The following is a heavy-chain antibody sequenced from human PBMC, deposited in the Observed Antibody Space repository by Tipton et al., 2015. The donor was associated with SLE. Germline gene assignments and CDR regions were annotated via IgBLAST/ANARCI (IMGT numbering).Heavy chain of an antibody. CDR1: GRSISSYA. Sequence: SLRLSCVASGRSISSYAMHWVRQAPGKGLEWVAVISEDGSDKYHADSVKGRFTISRDNAKSTLYLQMNSLRAEDTAVYYCAREKGLSGSYEGAFDLWGQGTLVSVSS. V-gene: IGHV3-30*04. J-gene: IGHJ5*02. D-gene: IGHD1-26*01. CDR2: ISEDGSDK. CDR3: AREKGLSGSYEGAFDL.